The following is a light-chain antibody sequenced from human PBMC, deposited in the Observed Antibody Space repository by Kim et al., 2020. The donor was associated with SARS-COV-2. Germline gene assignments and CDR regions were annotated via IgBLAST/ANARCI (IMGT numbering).Light chain of an antibody. J-gene: IGKJ1*01. CDR2: GVS. V-gene: IGKV2D-29*01. CDR1: QSLLYGDGKTY. Sequence: DIVMTQTPLSLSVTPGQPASISCKSSQSLLYGDGKTYLYWYLQKAGHPPQVLIHGVSNRFPGVPDRFSGAGSGTDFTLKISRVEAEDVGVYYCMQSVRFPWTFGQGTKVDIK. CDR3: MQSVRFPWT.